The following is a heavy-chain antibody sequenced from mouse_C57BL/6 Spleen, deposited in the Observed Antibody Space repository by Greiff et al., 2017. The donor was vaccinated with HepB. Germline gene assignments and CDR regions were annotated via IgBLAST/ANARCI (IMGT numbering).Heavy chain of an antibody. Sequence: QVQLQQPGAELVKPGASVKMSCKASGYTFTSYWITWVKQRPGQGLEWIGDIYPGSGSTNYNEKFKSKATLAVDTSSSTAYRQLSSLTSEDAAVDYCARGRAYDGYYLVWGTGTTVTVAS. CDR3: ARGRAYDGYYLV. V-gene: IGHV1-55*01. J-gene: IGHJ1*03. CDR1: GYTFTSYW. CDR2: IYPGSGST. D-gene: IGHD2-3*01.